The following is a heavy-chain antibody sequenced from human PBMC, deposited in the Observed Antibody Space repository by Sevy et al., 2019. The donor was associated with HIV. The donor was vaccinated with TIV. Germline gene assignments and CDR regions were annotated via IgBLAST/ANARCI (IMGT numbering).Heavy chain of an antibody. D-gene: IGHD3-10*01. J-gene: IGHJ4*02. V-gene: IGHV3-33*01. Sequence: GGSLRLSCEASGFTFSSYAIHWVRQAPGKGLEWVAVIWSDSNNKYYTDTVKGRFTISRDNAKNTLYLQMNSLRVDDTAVYYCAGESGVCWFVDYWGQGTLVTVSS. CDR3: AGESGVCWFVDY. CDR2: IWSDSNNK. CDR1: GFTFSSYA.